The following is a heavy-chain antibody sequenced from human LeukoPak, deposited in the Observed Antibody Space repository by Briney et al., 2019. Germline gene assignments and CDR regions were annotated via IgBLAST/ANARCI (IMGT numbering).Heavy chain of an antibody. CDR1: GYTFRDYG. D-gene: IGHD3-10*01. J-gene: IGHJ4*02. CDR3: ARNRTGTFDV. CDR2: ISGDSYDT. Sequence: ASVKVSCEASGYTFRDYGINWVRQAPGQGLEWMGWISGDSYDTKYEQKLHDRVTMTTDTSTSTAYMELRSLRSDDTAVYYCARNRTGTFDVWGQGTLVTVSS. V-gene: IGHV1-18*01.